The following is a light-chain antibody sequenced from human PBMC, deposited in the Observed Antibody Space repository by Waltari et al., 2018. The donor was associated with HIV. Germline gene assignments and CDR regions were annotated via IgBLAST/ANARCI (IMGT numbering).Light chain of an antibody. Sequence: MKQSSATPSVSPGEGTTLSCRASQSVGSRVAWYQQMAGQAPRLLIFGADTRASGIPARFTGSGSETEFTLTISSLQSEDFAVYFCQQYDDWPWTFGQGTKVEIK. J-gene: IGKJ1*01. CDR1: QSVGSR. CDR2: GAD. V-gene: IGKV3-15*01. CDR3: QQYDDWPWT.